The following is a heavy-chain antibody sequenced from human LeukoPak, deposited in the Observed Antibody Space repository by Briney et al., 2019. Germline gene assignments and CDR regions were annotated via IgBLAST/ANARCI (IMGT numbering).Heavy chain of an antibody. CDR2: IYSSGNT. CDR1: GGSISSYY. V-gene: IGHV4-4*07. Sequence: SETLSLTCTVSGGSISSYYWSWIRQPAGKGLEWIGRIYSSGNTNYNPSLKSRVTISVDTSRNQFSLKLSSVTAADTAVYYCARPNHKDHCSSTSCYRYFDYWGQGTLVTVSS. J-gene: IGHJ4*02. D-gene: IGHD2-2*02. CDR3: ARPNHKDHCSSTSCYRYFDY.